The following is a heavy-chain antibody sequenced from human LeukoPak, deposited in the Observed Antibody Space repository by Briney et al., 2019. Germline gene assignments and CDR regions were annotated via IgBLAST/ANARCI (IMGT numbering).Heavy chain of an antibody. CDR1: GFTFSDYY. CDR3: AREGRWLQSTPFDY. Sequence: GGSLRLSCAASGFTFSDYYMSWLRQAPGKGLEWVSYITSSGSRIYYADSVKGRFTISRDNAKNSLYLQMNSLRAEDTAVYFCAREGRWLQSTPFDYWGQGTLVTVSS. CDR2: ITSSGSRI. J-gene: IGHJ4*02. V-gene: IGHV3-11*01. D-gene: IGHD5-24*01.